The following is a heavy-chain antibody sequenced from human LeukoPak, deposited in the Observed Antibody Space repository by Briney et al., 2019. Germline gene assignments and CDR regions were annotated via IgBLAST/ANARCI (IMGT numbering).Heavy chain of an antibody. CDR3: ARDGSDTAMGFDY. J-gene: IGHJ4*02. CDR1: GYTFTGYY. V-gene: IGHV1-2*02. Sequence: GASVKVSCKASGYTFTGYYMHGVRQAPGQGLEWMGWINPNSGGTNYAQKFQGRVTMTRDTSISTAYMELSRLRSDDTAVYYCARDGSDTAMGFDYWGQGTLVTVSS. D-gene: IGHD5-18*01. CDR2: INPNSGGT.